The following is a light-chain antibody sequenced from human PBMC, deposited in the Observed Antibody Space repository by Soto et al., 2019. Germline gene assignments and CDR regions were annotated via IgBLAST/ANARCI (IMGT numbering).Light chain of an antibody. V-gene: IGKV1-27*01. J-gene: IGKJ5*01. CDR2: AAS. CDR3: QKYSSVIT. Sequence: DIQMTQSPSSLSTSVGDRVTITCRASQGISNFLAWYQQKPGKVPKLLISAASTLQSGVPSWFSGSGSGTDFTLTITSLQPEDVATYYCQKYSSVITFGQGTRLEIK. CDR1: QGISNF.